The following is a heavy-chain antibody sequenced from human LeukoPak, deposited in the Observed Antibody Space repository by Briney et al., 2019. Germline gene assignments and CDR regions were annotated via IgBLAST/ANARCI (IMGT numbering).Heavy chain of an antibody. CDR2: IYYSGST. V-gene: IGHV4-59*08. D-gene: IGHD3-10*01. J-gene: IGHJ4*02. CDR3: ARHALSWFGELSPYFDY. Sequence: SETLSLTCTVSGGSIGSYYWSWIRQPPGKGLEWIGYIYYSGSTNYNPSLKSRVTISVDTSKNQFSLKLSSVTAADTAVYYCARHALSWFGELSPYFDYWGQGTLVTVSS. CDR1: GGSIGSYY.